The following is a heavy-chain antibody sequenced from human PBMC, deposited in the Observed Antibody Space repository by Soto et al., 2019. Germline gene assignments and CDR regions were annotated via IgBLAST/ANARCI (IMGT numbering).Heavy chain of an antibody. V-gene: IGHV3-23*01. CDR1: GFTFSSYA. Sequence: EVQLLESGGGLVQPGGSLRLSCAASGFTFSSYAMSWVRQAPGKGLEWVSAISGSGGSTYYADAVKGRFTISRDNSKNTLYLQMNSLRAEDTDVYYCAKVGRSDEAGTAFDYWGQGTLVTVSS. J-gene: IGHJ4*02. CDR3: AKVGRSDEAGTAFDY. D-gene: IGHD6-13*01. CDR2: ISGSGGST.